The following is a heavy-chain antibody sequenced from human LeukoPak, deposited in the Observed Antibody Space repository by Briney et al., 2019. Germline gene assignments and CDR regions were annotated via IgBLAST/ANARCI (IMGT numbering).Heavy chain of an antibody. CDR1: GYTFTGYY. CDR3: ARDPGADYYDSSEYYYYYMDV. CDR2: INPNSGGT. J-gene: IGHJ6*03. V-gene: IGHV1-2*02. D-gene: IGHD3-22*01. Sequence: ASVKVSCKASGYTFTGYYMHWVRQAPGRGLEWMGWINPNSGGTNYAQKFQGRVTMTRDTSISTAYMELSRLRSDDTAVYYCARDPGADYYDSSEYYYYYMDVWGKGTTVTISS.